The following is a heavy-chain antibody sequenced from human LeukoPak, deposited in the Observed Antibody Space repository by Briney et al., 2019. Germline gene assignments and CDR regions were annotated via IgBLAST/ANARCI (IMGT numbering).Heavy chain of an antibody. CDR1: GFTFSGFA. D-gene: IGHD1-26*01. CDR2: ISGSGDNT. Sequence: GGSLRLSCAASGFTFSGFAMSWVRRTPGKGLEWVSGISGSGDNTLYADSVKARFTISRDNSKNTLYLEMNSLRAEDTAIYYCAKMKGHPLPKYYMDVWGQGTTVTVSS. J-gene: IGHJ6*01. V-gene: IGHV3-23*01. CDR3: AKMKGHPLPKYYMDV.